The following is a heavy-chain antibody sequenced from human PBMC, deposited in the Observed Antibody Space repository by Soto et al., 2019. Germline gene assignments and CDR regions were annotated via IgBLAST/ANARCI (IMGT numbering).Heavy chain of an antibody. CDR2: IYHLGST. Sequence: PSETLSLTCAVSGGSISSTNWWSWVRQSPGKGLEWIGEIYHLGSTDYNPSLRGRVTISVDKSNNQFSLKMSSVTAADTAVYYCARAEVVTAIIRAYNWFDPWGQGTLVTSPQ. CDR3: ARAEVVTAIIRAYNWFDP. J-gene: IGHJ5*02. V-gene: IGHV4-4*02. D-gene: IGHD2-21*02. CDR1: GGSISSTNW.